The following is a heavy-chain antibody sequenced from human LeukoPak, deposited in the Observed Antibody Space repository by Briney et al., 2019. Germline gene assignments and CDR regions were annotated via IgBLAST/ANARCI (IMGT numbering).Heavy chain of an antibody. J-gene: IGHJ6*03. V-gene: IGHV4-4*09. D-gene: IGHD3-3*01. CDR1: GGSISSYY. CDR3: ARRFEYYYYMDV. CDR2: IYTSGST. Sequence: SETLSLTCTVSGGSISSYYWSWIRQPPRKGLEWIGYIYTSGSTNYNPSLKSRVTISVDTSKNQFSLKLSSVTAADTAVYYCARRFEYYYYMDVWGKGTTVTVSS.